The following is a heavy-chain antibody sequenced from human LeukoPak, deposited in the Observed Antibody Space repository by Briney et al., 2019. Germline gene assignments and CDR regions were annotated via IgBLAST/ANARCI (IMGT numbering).Heavy chain of an antibody. J-gene: IGHJ4*02. CDR1: GFTFSSYS. CDR2: ISSSSSTI. V-gene: IGHV3-48*01. D-gene: IGHD2-2*01. CDR3: ARAGFEDCSSTSCTYYFDY. Sequence: GGSLRLSCAASGFTFSSYSMNWVRQAPGKGLEWVSYISSSSSTIYYADSVKGRFTISRDDAKNSLYLQMNSLRAEDTAVYYCARAGFEDCSSTSCTYYFDYWGQGTLVTVSS.